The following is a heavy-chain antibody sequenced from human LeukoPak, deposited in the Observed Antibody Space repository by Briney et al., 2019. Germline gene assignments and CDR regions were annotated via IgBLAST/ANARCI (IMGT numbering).Heavy chain of an antibody. CDR2: IYSGGST. V-gene: IGHV3-66*01. CDR3: AKDVLQLVAGEYFDY. Sequence: GGSLRLSCAASEFSVGSNYMTWVRQAPGKGLEWVSLIYSGGSTYYADSVKGRFTISRDNAKNTVSIQMNSLRVDDTALYFCAKDVLQLVAGEYFDYWGRGTLVTVSS. D-gene: IGHD6-13*01. J-gene: IGHJ4*02. CDR1: EFSVGSNY.